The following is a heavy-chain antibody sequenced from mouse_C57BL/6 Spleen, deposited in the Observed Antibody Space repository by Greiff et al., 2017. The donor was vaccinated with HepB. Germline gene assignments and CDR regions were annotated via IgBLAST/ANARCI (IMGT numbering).Heavy chain of an antibody. D-gene: IGHD1-1*01. CDR1: GFTFSDYY. V-gene: IGHV5-12*01. CDR2: ISNGGGST. CDR3: ARRNYGSSYFDY. Sequence: EVKLVESGAGLVQPGGSLKLSCAASGFTFSDYYMYWVRQTPEKRLEWVAYISNGGGSTYYPDTVKGRFTISRDNAKNTLYLQMSRLKSEDTAMYYCARRNYGSSYFDYWGQGTTLTVSS. J-gene: IGHJ2*01.